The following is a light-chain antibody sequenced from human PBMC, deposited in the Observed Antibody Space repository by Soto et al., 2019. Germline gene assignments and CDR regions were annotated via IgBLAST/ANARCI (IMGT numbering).Light chain of an antibody. CDR1: SSDVGSYNL. J-gene: IGLJ2*01. CDR2: EGS. Sequence: QSALTQPASVSGSPGQSITISCTGTSSDVGSYNLVSWYQQHPGKAPKLMLYEGSKRPSGVSNRFSGSKSGNTASLTIPGLQAEDEADYYCCSYAGSSTLVFGGGTQLTVL. V-gene: IGLV2-23*01. CDR3: CSYAGSSTLV.